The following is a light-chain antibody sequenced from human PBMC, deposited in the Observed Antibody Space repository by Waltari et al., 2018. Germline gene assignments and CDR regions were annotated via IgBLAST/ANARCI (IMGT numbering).Light chain of an antibody. V-gene: IGLV2-23*02. CDR3: CSYAGLGTYV. CDR2: EVI. Sequence: QSALTQPRSVSGSPGQSITISCTGTTSDVGNYDLVSWYQHHPGKAPKLLICEVIKRPSGVSSRFSGSKSGSTASLTIAGLQPDDEADYYCCSYAGLGTYVFGSGTKVTVL. J-gene: IGLJ1*01. CDR1: TSDVGNYDL.